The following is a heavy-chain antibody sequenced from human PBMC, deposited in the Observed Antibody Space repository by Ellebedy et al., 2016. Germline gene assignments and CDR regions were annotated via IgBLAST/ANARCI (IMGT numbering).Heavy chain of an antibody. Sequence: GESLKISXAASGFTFYNYVITWVRQAPGKGLEWVSSISGGGITTFYTDSVRGRFTISRDNSEDKVYLQMNSLRDEDTALYYCAKYFRSGSYYHFDNWGPGTLVTVSS. D-gene: IGHD3-10*01. J-gene: IGHJ4*02. CDR1: GFTFYNYV. CDR2: ISGGGITT. V-gene: IGHV3-23*01. CDR3: AKYFRSGSYYHFDN.